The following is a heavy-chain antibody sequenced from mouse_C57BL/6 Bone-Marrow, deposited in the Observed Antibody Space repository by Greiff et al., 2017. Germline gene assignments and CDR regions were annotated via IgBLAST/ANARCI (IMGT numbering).Heavy chain of an antibody. CDR3: ARLHGTHAWFAY. CDR2: IWSDGST. D-gene: IGHD2-1*01. V-gene: IGHV2-6*03. CDR1: GFSLTSYG. Sequence: VKVVESGPGLVAPSQSLSITCTVSGFSLTSYGVHWVRQPPGKGLEWLVVIWSDGSTTYNSALKSRLSISKDNSKSQVFLKMNSLQTDDTAMYYCARLHGTHAWFAYWGQGTLVTVSA. J-gene: IGHJ3*01.